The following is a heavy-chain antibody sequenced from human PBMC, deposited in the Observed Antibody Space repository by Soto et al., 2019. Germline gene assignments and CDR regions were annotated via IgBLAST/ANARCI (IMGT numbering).Heavy chain of an antibody. J-gene: IGHJ4*02. D-gene: IGHD1-7*01. V-gene: IGHV3-72*01. CDR3: VSATRTGTTNFDY. CDR1: GFTFSDYY. Sequence: EVHLVESGGGLVQPGGSLRLSCVASGFTFSDYYIDWVRQPPGKGLEWVGRSRNKAQSYTTEYAASVKGRFTYSRADAKNSVYLQMNSLKSADTAVYYFVSATRTGTTNFDYWGQGTLFAVSS. CDR2: SRNKAQSYTT.